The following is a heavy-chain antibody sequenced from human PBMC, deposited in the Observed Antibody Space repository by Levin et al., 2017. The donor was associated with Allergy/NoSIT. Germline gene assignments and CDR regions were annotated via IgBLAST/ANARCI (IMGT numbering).Heavy chain of an antibody. V-gene: IGHV3-69-1*01. J-gene: IGHJ4*02. D-gene: IGHD3-16*01. CDR1: GFTFSDWD. CDR3: TRDPGGDEDFDY. Sequence: GGSLRLSCEASGFTFSDWDMNWVRQAPGKGLEWLSFLTTSSGTSLYADSVKGRFTVSRDNARSSLYLQMNSLRADDTAIYYCTRDPGGDEDFDYWGQGTLVTVSS. CDR2: LTTSSGTS.